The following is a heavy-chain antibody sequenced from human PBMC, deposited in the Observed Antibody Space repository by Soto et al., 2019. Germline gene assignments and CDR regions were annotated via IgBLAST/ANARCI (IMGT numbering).Heavy chain of an antibody. CDR1: GFTFSDYY. D-gene: IGHD1-1*01. V-gene: IGHV3-11*01. J-gene: IGHJ4*02. Sequence: GGSLRLSCAASGFTFSDYYMSWIRQAPGKGLEWISYISSDATTIYYADSVKGRFTISRDNAENSLYLQMNSLRAEDTAVYYCARRGITSYNFDYWGQGTLVTVSS. CDR2: ISSDATTI. CDR3: ARRGITSYNFDY.